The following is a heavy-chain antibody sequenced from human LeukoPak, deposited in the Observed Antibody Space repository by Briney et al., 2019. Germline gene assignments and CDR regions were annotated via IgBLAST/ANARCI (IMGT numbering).Heavy chain of an antibody. Sequence: PGGSLRLSCAASGFTFSSYSMNWVRQAPGKGLEWVSSISSSSSYIYYADSVKGRFTISRDNAKNSLYLQTNSLRAEDTAVYYCAKDDYDSSGYYYDDGLPPFDYWGQGTLVTVSS. V-gene: IGHV3-21*04. D-gene: IGHD3-22*01. J-gene: IGHJ4*02. CDR1: GFTFSSYS. CDR3: AKDDYDSSGYYYDDGLPPFDY. CDR2: ISSSSSYI.